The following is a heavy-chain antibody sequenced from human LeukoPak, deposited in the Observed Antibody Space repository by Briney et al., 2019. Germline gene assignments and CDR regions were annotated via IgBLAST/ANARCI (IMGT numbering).Heavy chain of an antibody. Sequence: SVKVSCKASGGTFSSYAISWVRQAPGQGLEWMGRIIPIFGIATYAQKFQGRVTITADKSTSTAYMELSSLRSEDTAVYYCARGSPSPSGPVDYWGQGTLVTVSS. V-gene: IGHV1-69*04. D-gene: IGHD6-19*01. CDR3: ARGSPSPSGPVDY. CDR2: IIPIFGIA. CDR1: GGTFSSYA. J-gene: IGHJ4*02.